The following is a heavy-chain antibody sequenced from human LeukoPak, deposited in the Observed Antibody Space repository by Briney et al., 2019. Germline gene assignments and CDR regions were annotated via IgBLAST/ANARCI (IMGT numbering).Heavy chain of an antibody. CDR2: IIPILGIA. J-gene: IGHJ4*02. CDR1: GYTFTGYY. CDR3: ARQDSSGYHYSDY. V-gene: IGHV1-69*02. Sequence: ASVKVSCKASGYTFTGYYMHWVRQAPGQGLEWMGRIIPILGIANYAQKFQGRVTITADKSTSTAYMELSSLRSEDTAVYYCARQDSSGYHYSDYWGQGTLVTVSS. D-gene: IGHD3-22*01.